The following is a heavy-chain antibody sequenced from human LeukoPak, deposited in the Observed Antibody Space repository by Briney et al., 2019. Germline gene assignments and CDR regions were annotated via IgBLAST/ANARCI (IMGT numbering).Heavy chain of an antibody. CDR2: IYTSGST. V-gene: IGHV4-4*07. CDR1: GGSISSYY. Sequence: SETLSLTCTVSGGSISSYYWSWIRQPAGKGLEWIGRIYTSGSTNYNPSLKSRVTMSVDTSKNQFSLKLSSVTAADTAVYYCARLGYYYDSSGYYAEKVDYWGQGTLVTVSS. J-gene: IGHJ4*02. CDR3: ARLGYYYDSSGYYAEKVDY. D-gene: IGHD3-22*01.